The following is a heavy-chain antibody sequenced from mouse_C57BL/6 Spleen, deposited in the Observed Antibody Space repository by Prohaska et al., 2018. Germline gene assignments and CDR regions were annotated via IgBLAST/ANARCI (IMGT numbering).Heavy chain of an antibody. CDR3: ARDGSS. V-gene: IGHV1-26*01. CDR1: GYTFTDYY. CDR2: INPNNGGT. Sequence: SVPISCKASGYTFTDYYMNWVKQSHGKSLEWIGDINPNNGGTSYNQKFKGKATLTVDKSSSTAYMELRSRTSDDSAVYYCARDGSSWGQGTTLTVSA. D-gene: IGHD1-1*01. J-gene: IGHJ2*01.